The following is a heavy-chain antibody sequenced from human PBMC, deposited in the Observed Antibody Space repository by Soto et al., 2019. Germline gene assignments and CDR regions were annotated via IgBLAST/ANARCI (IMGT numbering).Heavy chain of an antibody. CDR2: IYTGDTP. D-gene: IGHD2-2*01. J-gene: IGHJ5*02. V-gene: IGHV3-53*01. CDR1: PCPIGSSY. Sequence: GGSLTLSSASSPCPIGSSYVSWVRQATGKGLEWVSVIYTGDTPYYADSVKGRFTISRDNSKNTLYLQMNSLKVEDTAVYFCTRDLMDVVPPADDLFDPWGQGILVTVSS. CDR3: TRDLMDVVPPADDLFDP.